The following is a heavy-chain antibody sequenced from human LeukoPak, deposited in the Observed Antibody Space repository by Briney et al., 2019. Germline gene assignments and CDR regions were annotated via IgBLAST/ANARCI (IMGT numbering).Heavy chain of an antibody. J-gene: IGHJ6*02. CDR3: ARGTWMDV. CDR2: INHTGGT. Sequence: PSETLSLTCAVYGGSFSGYYWSWIRQPPGKGLEWIGEINHTGGTNHNPSLKSRVTISADTSKNQFSLKVSSVTAADTAVYYCARGTWMDVWGQGTTVTVSS. CDR1: GGSFSGYY. V-gene: IGHV4-34*01.